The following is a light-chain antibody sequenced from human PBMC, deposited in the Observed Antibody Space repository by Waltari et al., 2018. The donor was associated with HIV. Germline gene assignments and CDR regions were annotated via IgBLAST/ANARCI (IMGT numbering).Light chain of an antibody. CDR2: EVS. CDR1: SSDVGSYNL. CDR3: CSYAGSSTTVL. V-gene: IGLV2-23*02. Sequence: QSALTQPASVSGSPGQSITISCTGTSSDVGSYNLVSWYQQNPGKAPKLMIYEVSKRPAGVSNRFSGSKSANTASLTISGLQAEDEAEYYCCSYAGSSTTVLFGGGTKLTVL. J-gene: IGLJ2*01.